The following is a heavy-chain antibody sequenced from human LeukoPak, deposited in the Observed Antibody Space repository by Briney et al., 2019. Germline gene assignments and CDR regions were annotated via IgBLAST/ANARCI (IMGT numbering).Heavy chain of an antibody. J-gene: IGHJ6*02. CDR1: GFTFSSYW. CDR2: IKQDGSEK. CDR3: ARDKSSSWYNNAGYYGMDV. Sequence: GGSLRLSCAASGFTFSSYWMSWVRQAPGKGLEWVANIKQDGSEKYYVDSVKGRFTISRDNAKNSLYLQMNSLRAEDTAVYYCARDKSSSWYNNAGYYGMDVWGQGTTVTVSS. D-gene: IGHD6-13*01. V-gene: IGHV3-7*03.